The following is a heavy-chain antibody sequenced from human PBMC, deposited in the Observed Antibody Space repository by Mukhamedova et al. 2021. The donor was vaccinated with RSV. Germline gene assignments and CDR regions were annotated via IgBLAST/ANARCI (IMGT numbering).Heavy chain of an antibody. Sequence: NPSLKSRVTISVYTSKNQFSLKLSSVTAADTAVYYCARDLLYYGSGSSLDYWGQGTLVTVSS. D-gene: IGHD3-10*01. V-gene: IGHV4-39*07. CDR3: ARDLLYYGSGSSLDY. J-gene: IGHJ4*02.